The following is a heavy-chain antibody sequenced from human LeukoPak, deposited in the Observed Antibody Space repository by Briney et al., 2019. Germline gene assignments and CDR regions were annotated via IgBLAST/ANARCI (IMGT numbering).Heavy chain of an antibody. CDR2: IIPIFGTT. CDR3: ARGIRGYYYYYMDV. V-gene: IGHV1-69*05. J-gene: IGHJ6*03. Sequence: SVKVSCKASGGTFGSYPISWVRQAPGQGLEWMGGIIPIFGTTNYAQKFQGRVTITTDESTSTAYMELNSLRSEDTAVYYCARGIRGYYYYYMDVWGKGTTVTVSS. CDR1: GGTFGSYP.